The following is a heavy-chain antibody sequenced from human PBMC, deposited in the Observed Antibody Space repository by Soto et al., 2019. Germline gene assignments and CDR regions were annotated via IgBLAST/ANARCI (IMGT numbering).Heavy chain of an antibody. CDR1: GFICSSYD. CDR2: VLVGCST. D-gene: IGHD1-1*01. V-gene: IGHV3-23*02. CDR3: AKATATGGGAFEI. Sequence: PGASLRVSCAVSGFICSSYDMSWVRQAPGKGLAWVSTVLVGCSTHYEDFVKGRFTISRDTSKHTNYLHRNSLTAGDTAVYYCAKATATGGGAFEIYGQGTMVTV. J-gene: IGHJ3*02.